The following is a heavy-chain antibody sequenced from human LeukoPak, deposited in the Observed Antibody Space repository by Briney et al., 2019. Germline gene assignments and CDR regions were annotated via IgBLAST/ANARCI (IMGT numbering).Heavy chain of an antibody. J-gene: IGHJ4*02. Sequence: PGGSLRLSCTVSGFAFSGYAMSWVRQAPGKGPEWVSSIGARGDVTYSADSVKGRFTISRDNSKRTLFLQMNSLRAEDTAVYYCAKVHYTASFPGSFPGRNYFDSWGQGPLVTVSP. CDR3: AKVHYTASFPGSFPGRNYFDS. CDR2: IGARGDVT. D-gene: IGHD1-26*01. CDR1: GFAFSGYA. V-gene: IGHV3-23*01.